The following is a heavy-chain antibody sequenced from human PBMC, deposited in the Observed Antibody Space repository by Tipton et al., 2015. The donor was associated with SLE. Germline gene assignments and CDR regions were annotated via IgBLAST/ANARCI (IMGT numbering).Heavy chain of an antibody. J-gene: IGHJ4*02. V-gene: IGHV3-21*03. D-gene: IGHD6-19*01. Sequence: GSLRLSCAASGFTFSSYSMNWVRQAPGKGLEWVSSISSSSSYIYYADSVKGRFTISRDNAKNSLYLQMNSLRAEDTAVYYCARENTGIAVAGNDYWGQGTLVTVSS. CDR2: ISSSSSYI. CDR3: ARENTGIAVAGNDY. CDR1: GFTFSSYS.